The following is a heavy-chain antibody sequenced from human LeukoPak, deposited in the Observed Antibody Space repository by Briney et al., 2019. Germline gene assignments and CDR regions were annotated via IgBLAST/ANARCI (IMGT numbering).Heavy chain of an antibody. CDR3: ARVGLYCSSTSCWGSLFDY. CDR2: INHNGST. J-gene: IGHJ4*02. Sequence: SETLSLTCAVYGGSFSGYYWSWIRQPPGKGLEWIGEINHNGSTNYNPSLKSRVTISVDTSKNQFSLKLSSVTAADTAVYYCARVGLYCSSTSCWGSLFDYWGQGTLVTVSS. V-gene: IGHV4-34*01. D-gene: IGHD2-2*01. CDR1: GGSFSGYY.